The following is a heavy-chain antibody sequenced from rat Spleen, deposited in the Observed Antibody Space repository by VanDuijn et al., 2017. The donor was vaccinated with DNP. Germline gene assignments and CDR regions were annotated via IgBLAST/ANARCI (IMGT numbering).Heavy chain of an antibody. CDR1: GFTFSNYY. J-gene: IGHJ2*01. CDR3: ARHGEIRGSFDY. Sequence: EVQLVESGGGLVQPGRSLKLSCAASGFTFSNYYMAWVRQAPKKGLEWVATISTSGSRTYYPDSVKGRFTISRDNAKNTQYLQMDSLRSEDTATYYCARHGEIRGSFDYWGHGVMVTVSS. D-gene: IGHD4-4*01. V-gene: IGHV5S13*01. CDR2: ISTSGSRT.